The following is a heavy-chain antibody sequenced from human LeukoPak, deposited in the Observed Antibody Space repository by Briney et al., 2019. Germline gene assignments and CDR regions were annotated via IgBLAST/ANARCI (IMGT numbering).Heavy chain of an antibody. CDR1: GFTFSSYN. V-gene: IGHV3-48*04. D-gene: IGHD6-25*01. Sequence: GGSLRLSCAASGFTFSSYNMNWVRQAPGKGLEWVSYISSSGSTIYYADSVKGRFTISRDNAKNSLYLQMNSLRAEDTAVYYCARVGPTDSGDYWGQGTLVTVSS. CDR2: ISSSGSTI. CDR3: ARVGPTDSGDY. J-gene: IGHJ4*02.